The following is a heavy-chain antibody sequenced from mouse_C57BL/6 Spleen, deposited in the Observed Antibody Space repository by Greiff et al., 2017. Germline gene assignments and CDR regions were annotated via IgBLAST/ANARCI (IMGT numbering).Heavy chain of an antibody. V-gene: IGHV1-64*01. CDR2: IHPNSGST. CDR3: ARYIFDV. CDR1: GYTFTSYW. J-gene: IGHJ1*03. Sequence: QVHVKQPGAELVKPGASVKLSCKASGYTFTSYWMHWVKQRPGQGLEWIGMIHPNSGSTNYNEKFKSKATLTVDKSSSTAYMQLRSLTSEDSAVYYCARYIFDVWGTGTTVTVSS.